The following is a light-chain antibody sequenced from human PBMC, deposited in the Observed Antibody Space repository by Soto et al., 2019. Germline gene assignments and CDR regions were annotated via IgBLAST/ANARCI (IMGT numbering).Light chain of an antibody. J-gene: IGKJ5*01. CDR2: ATS. V-gene: IGKV1-39*01. Sequence: DIQLTQSPSSLSASVGDRVTITCRASQSISSYLNWYQQRPGKAPNLLIYATSSLRTGVPSRFRGSRSGAEFTPTISNLQPEDFATYYCQQSYSTPPPTFGQGTRLEIK. CDR1: QSISSY. CDR3: QQSYSTPPPT.